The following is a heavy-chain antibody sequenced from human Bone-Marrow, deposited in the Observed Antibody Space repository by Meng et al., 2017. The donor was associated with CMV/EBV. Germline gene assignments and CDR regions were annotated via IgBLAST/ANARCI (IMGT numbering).Heavy chain of an antibody. D-gene: IGHD2-2*01. Sequence: SETLSLTCTVSGGSVSSSSYYWSWIRQPPGKGLEWIGYIYYSGSTNYNPSLKSRVTISVDTSKNQFSLKLSSVTAADTAVYYCAREPLYCSSTSCYNWFDPWGQGTLVTVSS. CDR2: IYYSGST. CDR1: GGSVSSSSYY. V-gene: IGHV4-61*01. CDR3: AREPLYCSSTSCYNWFDP. J-gene: IGHJ5*02.